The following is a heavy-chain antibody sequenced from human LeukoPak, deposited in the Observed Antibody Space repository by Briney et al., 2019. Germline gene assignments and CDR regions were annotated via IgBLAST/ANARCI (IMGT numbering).Heavy chain of an antibody. Sequence: GGSLRLSCAASEFIFSDYAMGWVRQAPGKGLEWVSTIDKTTYPTFYADSVKGRFTISIDRSKNTVFLQMNNLRAEDTALYHCTKETNAFDAWGQGTLVTVSS. J-gene: IGHJ3*01. CDR3: TKETNAFDA. CDR2: IDKTTYPT. D-gene: IGHD1-7*01. CDR1: EFIFSDYA. V-gene: IGHV3-23*01.